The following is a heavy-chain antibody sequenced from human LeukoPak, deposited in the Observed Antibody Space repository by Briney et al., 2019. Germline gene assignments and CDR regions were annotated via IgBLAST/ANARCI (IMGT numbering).Heavy chain of an antibody. CDR1: GGSISSYY. Sequence: SETLPLTCTVSGGSISSYYWSWIRQPPGKGLEWIGYIYYSGSTNYNPSLKSRVTISVDTSKNQFSLKLSSVTAADTAVYYCARVGYYGSGSYYRYWGQGTLVTVSS. D-gene: IGHD3-10*01. CDR3: ARVGYYGSGSYYRY. CDR2: IYYSGST. V-gene: IGHV4-59*01. J-gene: IGHJ4*02.